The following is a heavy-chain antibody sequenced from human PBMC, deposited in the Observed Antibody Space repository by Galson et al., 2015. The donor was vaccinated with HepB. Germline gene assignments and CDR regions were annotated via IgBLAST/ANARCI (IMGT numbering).Heavy chain of an antibody. D-gene: IGHD4-17*01. CDR1: GDSVSSNSAA. V-gene: IGHV6-1*01. J-gene: IGHJ4*02. Sequence: CAISGDSVSSNSAAWNWIRQSPSRGLEWLGRTYYRSKWYNDYAVSVKSRITINPDTSKNQFSLQLNSVTPEDTAVYYCARTTVTTPASENFDYWGRGTLVTVSS. CDR2: TYYRSKWYN. CDR3: ARTTVTTPASENFDY.